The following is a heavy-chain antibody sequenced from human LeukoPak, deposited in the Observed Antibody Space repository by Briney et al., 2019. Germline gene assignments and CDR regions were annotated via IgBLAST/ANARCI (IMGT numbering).Heavy chain of an antibody. CDR1: GGSFSGYY. V-gene: IGHV4-34*01. CDR2: INRSGST. J-gene: IGHJ5*02. D-gene: IGHD2-21*01. Sequence: SETLSLTCAVYGGSFSGYYWSWIRQPPGKGLEWIGEINRSGSTNYNPSLKSRVTISVDTSKNQFSLKLSSVTAADTAVYYCARARGVVIADNWFDPWGQGTLVTVSS. CDR3: ARARGVVIADNWFDP.